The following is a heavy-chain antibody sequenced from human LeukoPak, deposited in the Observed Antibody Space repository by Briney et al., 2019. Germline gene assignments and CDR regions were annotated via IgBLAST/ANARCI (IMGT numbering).Heavy chain of an antibody. CDR3: ARHENGEAFDY. CDR1: GGSISSYY. J-gene: IGHJ4*02. CDR2: IYYSGST. D-gene: IGHD4-17*01. Sequence: ASETLSLTCTVSGGSISSYYWSWIRQPPGKGLEWIGYIYYSGSTNYNPSLKSRVTISVDTSKNQFSLKLSSVTAADTAVYYCARHENGEAFDYWGQGTLVTVSS. V-gene: IGHV4-59*08.